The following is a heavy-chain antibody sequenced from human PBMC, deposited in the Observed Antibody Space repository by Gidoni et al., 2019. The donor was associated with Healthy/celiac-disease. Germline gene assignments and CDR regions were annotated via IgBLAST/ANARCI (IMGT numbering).Heavy chain of an antibody. Sequence: QVQLVESGGGVVQPGRSLRLSCAASGFTFSSYAMHWVRQAPGKGLEWVAVISYDGSNKYYADSVKGRFTISRDNSKNTLYLQMNSLRAEDTAVYYCARDPSSGPPHVYYYYYMDVWGKGTTVTVSS. CDR3: ARDPSSGPPHVYYYYYMDV. CDR1: GFTFSSYA. V-gene: IGHV3-30-3*01. J-gene: IGHJ6*03. CDR2: ISYDGSNK. D-gene: IGHD3-10*01.